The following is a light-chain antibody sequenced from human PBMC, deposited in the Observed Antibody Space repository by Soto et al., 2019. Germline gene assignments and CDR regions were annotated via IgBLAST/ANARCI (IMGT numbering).Light chain of an antibody. V-gene: IGKV3-20*01. CDR1: QSVSSSY. Sequence: EIVLTQSPGTLSLSPGGRATLTCRASQSVSSSYLGWYQQKLGQAPRLLIYGASSRATGIPDRFSGSGSGTDFTLTISRLEPEDFAVYYCQQYGSSPQTFGQGTKVDIK. CDR3: QQYGSSPQT. J-gene: IGKJ1*01. CDR2: GAS.